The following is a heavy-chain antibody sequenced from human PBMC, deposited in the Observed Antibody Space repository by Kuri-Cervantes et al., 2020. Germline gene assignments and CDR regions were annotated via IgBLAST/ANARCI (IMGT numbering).Heavy chain of an antibody. CDR2: TSAYSGKT. CDR1: GYTFTNSG. CDR3: ARGYYNFWSGYYYYMDV. J-gene: IGHJ6*03. V-gene: IGHV1-18*01. D-gene: IGHD3-3*01. Sequence: ASVKVSCKAPGYTFTNSGVSWVRQTDGHGLEWLGWTSAYSGKTNYAQKLQDRVTMTTDTSTSTAYMELRSLRSDDTAMYYCARGYYNFWSGYYYYMDVWGNGTTVTVSS.